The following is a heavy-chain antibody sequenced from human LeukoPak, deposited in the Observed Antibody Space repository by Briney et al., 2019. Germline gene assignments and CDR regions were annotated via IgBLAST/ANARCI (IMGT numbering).Heavy chain of an antibody. CDR2: IYPGDSDT. D-gene: IGHD3-10*01. V-gene: IGHV5-51*01. J-gene: IGHJ4*02. CDR3: ARGIAGYNSRGFDY. Sequence: HGESLKISCKGSGYLFSNYWIAWVRQMPGKGLEWMGIIYPGDSDTRYSPSFQGQVTISAGKSISTASLQWSSLKASDTAIYYCARGIAGYNSRGFDYWGQGTLVTVSS. CDR1: GYLFSNYW.